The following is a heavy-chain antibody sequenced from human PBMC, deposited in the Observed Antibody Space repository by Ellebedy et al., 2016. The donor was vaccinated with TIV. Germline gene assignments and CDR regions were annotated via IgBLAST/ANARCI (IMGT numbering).Heavy chain of an antibody. D-gene: IGHD4-23*01. CDR2: ISGSGDKT. CDR1: GFTFSGYW. Sequence: GESLKISCAASGFTFSGYWMSWVRQAPGKGLEWVSAISGSGDKTYYADSVKGRFTISRDNSKDTLYLQLNSLRAEDTAIYYCARDPVGVGPAFDVWGQGTMVTVSS. V-gene: IGHV3-23*01. J-gene: IGHJ3*01. CDR3: ARDPVGVGPAFDV.